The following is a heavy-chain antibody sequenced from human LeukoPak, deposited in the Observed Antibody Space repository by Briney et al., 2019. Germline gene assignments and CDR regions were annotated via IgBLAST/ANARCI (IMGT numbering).Heavy chain of an antibody. CDR3: ASGDTYYYDSSGYYFDY. Sequence: GAPVTVSCKASGGTFSSYAISWVRQAPGQGLEWMGRIIPILGIANYAQKFQGRVTITADKSTSTAYMELSSLRSEDTAVYYCASGDTYYYDSSGYYFDYWGQGTLVTVSS. J-gene: IGHJ4*02. V-gene: IGHV1-69*04. D-gene: IGHD3-22*01. CDR1: GGTFSSYA. CDR2: IIPILGIA.